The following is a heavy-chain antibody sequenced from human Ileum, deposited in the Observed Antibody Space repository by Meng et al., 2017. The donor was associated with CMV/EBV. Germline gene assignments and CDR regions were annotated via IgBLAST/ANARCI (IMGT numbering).Heavy chain of an antibody. V-gene: IGHV3-72*01. CDR1: GFIVRDHY. CDR3: ARDSMKGGGFDH. Sequence: SGFIVRDHYMDWVRKEPGKGLEWVGRILNKPNGYATKYAASVQGRFIISRDDSENSLFMQMNSLKTEDAAMYHCARDSMKGGGFDHWGQGTLVTVSS. D-gene: IGHD3-10*01. J-gene: IGHJ5*02. CDR2: ILNKPNGYAT.